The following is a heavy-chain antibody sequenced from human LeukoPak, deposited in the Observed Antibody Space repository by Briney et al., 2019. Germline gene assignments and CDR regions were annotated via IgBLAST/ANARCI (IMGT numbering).Heavy chain of an antibody. CDR1: GGSISSGGYS. J-gene: IGHJ4*02. CDR2: IYHSGST. CDR3: ARDVAGATAD. V-gene: IGHV4-30-2*01. D-gene: IGHD1-26*01. Sequence: SQTLSLTCAVSGGSISSGGYSWSWIRQPPGKGLEWIGYIYHSGSTYYNPSLKSRVTISVDRSKNQFSLKLSSVTAADTAVYYCARDVAGATADWGQGTLVTVSS.